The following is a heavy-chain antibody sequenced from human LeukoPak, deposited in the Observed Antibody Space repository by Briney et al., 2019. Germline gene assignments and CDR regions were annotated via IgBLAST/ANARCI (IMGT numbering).Heavy chain of an antibody. D-gene: IGHD3-3*01. Sequence: GGSLRLSCAASGITFSSYAMRWVRQAPGKGLEWVSTISGSGGSTYYADSVKGRFTISRDNSKNTLYLQMNSLRAEDTAVYYCAADPHDFWSGYYTDYYGMDVWGQGTTVTVSS. CDR2: ISGSGGST. CDR1: GITFSSYA. J-gene: IGHJ6*02. V-gene: IGHV3-23*01. CDR3: AADPHDFWSGYYTDYYGMDV.